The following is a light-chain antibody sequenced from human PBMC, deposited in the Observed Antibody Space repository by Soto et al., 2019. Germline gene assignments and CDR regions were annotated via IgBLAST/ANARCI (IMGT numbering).Light chain of an antibody. J-gene: IGKJ1*01. CDR3: QQRSNWPTWT. V-gene: IGKV3-11*01. CDR1: QSVSSY. CDR2: DAS. Sequence: EIVLTQSPATLSLSPGERATLSCRASQSVSSYLAWYQQKPGQAPRLLIYDASNRATGIPARFSGSGSGTDFTLTISSLEPEDFEVYYCQQRSNWPTWTFGQGNKVEIK.